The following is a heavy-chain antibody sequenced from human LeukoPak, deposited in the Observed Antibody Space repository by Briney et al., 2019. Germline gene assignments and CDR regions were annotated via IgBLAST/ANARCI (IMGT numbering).Heavy chain of an antibody. J-gene: IGHJ4*02. Sequence: HPGGSLRLSCTASGFTFGDYVMSWFCQAPGKGLEWIGFISGGTADYAASVKGRFTISRDDSTSIAYLQMNSLTTEDTAVYYCSRGSGWLSVYWGQGTLVTVSS. CDR3: SRGSGWLSVY. V-gene: IGHV3-49*03. CDR2: ISGGTA. CDR1: GFTFGDYV. D-gene: IGHD6-19*01.